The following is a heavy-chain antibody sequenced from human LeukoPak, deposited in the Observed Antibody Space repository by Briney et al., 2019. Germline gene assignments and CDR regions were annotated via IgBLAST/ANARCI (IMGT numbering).Heavy chain of an antibody. CDR1: GFSFSSYE. V-gene: IGHV3-48*03. J-gene: IGHJ4*02. CDR3: ARGSSRAFDY. D-gene: IGHD6-19*01. Sequence: GESLRLSCAASGFSFSSYEMNWGRQAPGKGLEWVSYISSSGSTIYYADSVKGRLTISRDNAKNSLYLQMNSLRAEDTAVYYCARGSSRAFDYWGQGTLVTVSS. CDR2: ISSSGSTI.